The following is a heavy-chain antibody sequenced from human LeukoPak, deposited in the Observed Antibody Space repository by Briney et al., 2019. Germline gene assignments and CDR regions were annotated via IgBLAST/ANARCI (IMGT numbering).Heavy chain of an antibody. CDR3: ARGDYDFWSGYDYYYYGMDV. Sequence: SETLSLTCAVYGGSFSGYYWSWIRQPPGKGLEWIGEINHSGSTNYNPSLKSRVTISVDTSKNQFSPKLSSVTAADTAVYYCARGDYDFWSGYDYYYYGMDVWGQGTTVTVSS. CDR2: INHSGST. J-gene: IGHJ6*02. V-gene: IGHV4-34*01. D-gene: IGHD3-3*01. CDR1: GGSFSGYY.